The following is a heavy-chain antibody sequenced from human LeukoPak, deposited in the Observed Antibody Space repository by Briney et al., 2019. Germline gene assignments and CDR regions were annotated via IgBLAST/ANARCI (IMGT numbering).Heavy chain of an antibody. V-gene: IGHV3-30*18. CDR1: GFTFSSYG. J-gene: IGHJ4*02. CDR3: AKGDGYNSYFDN. D-gene: IGHD5-24*01. CDR2: ISYDGSNK. Sequence: GGSLRLSCAASGFTFSSYGMHWVRQAPGKGLEWVAVISYDGSNKHYADSVKGRFTISRDNSKNTLYLQMNSLRAADTAVYYCAKGDGYNSYFDNWGQGTLVTVSS.